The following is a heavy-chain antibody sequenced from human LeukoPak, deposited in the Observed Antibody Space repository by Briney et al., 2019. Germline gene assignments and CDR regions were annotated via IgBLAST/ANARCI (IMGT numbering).Heavy chain of an antibody. D-gene: IGHD3-22*01. J-gene: IGHJ4*02. V-gene: IGHV4-34*01. CDR3: ARGCDDSSGYYQYYFDY. CDR2: INHSGST. Sequence: SETLSLTCAVYGGSFSGYYWSWIRQPPGKGLEWIGEINHSGSTNYNPSLKSRVTISVDTSKNQFSLKLSSVTAADTAVYYCARGCDDSSGYYQYYFDYWGRGTLVTVSS. CDR1: GGSFSGYY.